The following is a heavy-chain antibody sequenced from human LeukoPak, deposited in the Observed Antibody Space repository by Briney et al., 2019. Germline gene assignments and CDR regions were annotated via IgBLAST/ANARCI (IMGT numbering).Heavy chain of an antibody. Sequence: GGSLRLSCAASGFTVSSNYMSWVRQAPGKGLEWVSGISWNSGSIGYADSVKGRFTISRDNAKNSLYLQMNSLRAEDTALYYCAKGADYEVVTPEDYWGQGTLVTVSS. V-gene: IGHV3-9*01. CDR3: AKGADYEVVTPEDY. D-gene: IGHD4-23*01. CDR1: GFTVSSNY. J-gene: IGHJ4*02. CDR2: ISWNSGSI.